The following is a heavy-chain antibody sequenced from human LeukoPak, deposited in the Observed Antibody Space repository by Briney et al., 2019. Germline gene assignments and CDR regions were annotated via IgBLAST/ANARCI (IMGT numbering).Heavy chain of an antibody. J-gene: IGHJ4*02. Sequence: GGSLRLSCAASGVTFSDYYMSWIRQAPGKGLQWVSYIGTGATITYYADSVKGRFTISRDNAKNSLYLQMNSLRAEDTALYYCAREYYYDSSVGAFDYWGQGTLVTVSS. CDR2: IGTGATIT. D-gene: IGHD3-22*01. CDR1: GVTFSDYY. V-gene: IGHV3-11*01. CDR3: AREYYYDSSVGAFDY.